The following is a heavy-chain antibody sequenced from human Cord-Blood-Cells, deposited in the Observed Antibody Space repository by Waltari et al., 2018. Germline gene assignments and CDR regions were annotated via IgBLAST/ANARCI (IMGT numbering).Heavy chain of an antibody. CDR1: GGSFSGYY. Sequence: QVQLQQWGAGLLKPSETLSLTCAVYGGSFSGYYWSWIRQPPGKGLEWIGEIKHSGSTNYNPSLKSRVTISVDTSKHQFSLRLSSGAAADTAVYYCASGMVRGVGHAFDIWGQGTMVTVSS. CDR2: IKHSGST. D-gene: IGHD3-10*01. V-gene: IGHV4-34*01. CDR3: ASGMVRGVGHAFDI. J-gene: IGHJ3*02.